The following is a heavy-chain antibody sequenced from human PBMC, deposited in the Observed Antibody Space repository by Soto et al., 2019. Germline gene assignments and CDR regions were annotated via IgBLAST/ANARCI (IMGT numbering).Heavy chain of an antibody. J-gene: IGHJ4*02. Sequence: EVQLVESGGGLVQPGGSLRLSCAASGFTFSSYWMSWVRQAPGKGLEWVANIKQDGSEKYYVDSVKGRFTISRDNAKNSLYLQRNSLRAEDTAVYYCARDHSGNWNEFDYWGQGTLVTVSS. D-gene: IGHD1-1*01. V-gene: IGHV3-7*01. CDR1: GFTFSSYW. CDR2: IKQDGSEK. CDR3: ARDHSGNWNEFDY.